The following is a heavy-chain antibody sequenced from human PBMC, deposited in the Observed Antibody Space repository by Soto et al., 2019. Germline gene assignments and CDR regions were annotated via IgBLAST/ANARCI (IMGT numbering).Heavy chain of an antibody. CDR2: IYHSGST. D-gene: IGHD2-2*01. V-gene: IGHV4-4*02. J-gene: IGHJ4*02. Sequence: QVQLQESGPGLVKPSGTLSLTCAVSSGSISSSNWWSWVRQPPGKGLEWIGEIYHSGSTNYNPPLKSRVTISVDKSKNQFSLKLSSVTAADTAVYYCARTRYCSSTSCSETFDYWGQGTLVTVSS. CDR1: SGSISSSNW. CDR3: ARTRYCSSTSCSETFDY.